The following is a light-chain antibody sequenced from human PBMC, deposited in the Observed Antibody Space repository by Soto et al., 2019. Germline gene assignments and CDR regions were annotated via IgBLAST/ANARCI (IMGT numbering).Light chain of an antibody. CDR1: QSVSSSY. J-gene: IGKJ5*01. CDR2: GAS. V-gene: IGKV3-20*01. Sequence: EIVLTQSPGTLSLSPGERATLSCRASQSVSSSYLAWYQQKPGQAPKLLIFGASNRASAIPDRFSGSGSGTDFTLTITRLETEDFAVYYCQQYGSSQITFGQGTRLEIK. CDR3: QQYGSSQIT.